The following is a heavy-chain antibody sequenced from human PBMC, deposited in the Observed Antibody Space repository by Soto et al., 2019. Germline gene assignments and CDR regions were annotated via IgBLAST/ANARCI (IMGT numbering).Heavy chain of an antibody. CDR3: ARGRIVVPHGAFDI. CDR2: IYYSGST. V-gene: IGHV4-59*01. Sequence: SETLSLTCTVSGGSISSYYWSWIRQPPGKGLEWIGYIYYSGSTNYNPSLKSRVTISVDTSKNQFSLKLSSVTAADTAVYYCARGRIVVPHGAFDIWGQGTMVTVS. D-gene: IGHD3-22*01. CDR1: GGSISSYY. J-gene: IGHJ3*02.